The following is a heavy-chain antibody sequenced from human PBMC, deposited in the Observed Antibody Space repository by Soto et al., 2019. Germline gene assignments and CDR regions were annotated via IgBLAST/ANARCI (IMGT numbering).Heavy chain of an antibody. D-gene: IGHD2-2*01. CDR3: ARVCSSTWGAYDF. J-gene: IGHJ4*02. V-gene: IGHV1-46*01. CDR2: INPSDGRT. CDR1: GYTFTSSS. Sequence: QVQLVQSGAEVNKPGASVKISCKASGYTFTSSSMHWVRQAPGQGLEWVGVINPSDGRTAYAQRFQGRVTVTRDTSTSTVYMELNSLISEDTAMYYCARVCSSTWGAYDFWGQGSLVTVSS.